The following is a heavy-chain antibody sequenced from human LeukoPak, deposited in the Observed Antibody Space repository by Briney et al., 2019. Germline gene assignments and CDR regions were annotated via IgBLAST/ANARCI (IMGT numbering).Heavy chain of an antibody. Sequence: ASVKVSCKCSGYTFTNYGINWVRQAPGQGLEWMGWISAYNGNTNCAQKLQGRVTMTTDTSTSTAYMELRSLRSDDTAVYYCARDVSYCSSTSCSLPDWWGQGTLVSVSS. CDR1: GYTFTNYG. D-gene: IGHD2-2*01. CDR2: ISAYNGNT. V-gene: IGHV1-18*01. J-gene: IGHJ4*02. CDR3: ARDVSYCSSTSCSLPDW.